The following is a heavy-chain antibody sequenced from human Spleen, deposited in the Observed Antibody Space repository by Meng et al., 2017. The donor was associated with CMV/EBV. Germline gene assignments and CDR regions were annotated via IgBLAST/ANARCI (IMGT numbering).Heavy chain of an antibody. CDR1: GYNFISYG. Sequence: SCKTSGYNFISYGIGWVRQAPGQRPEWMGWISPHNGNTNYAQKFQGRLTVTADTPATTAYMELRSLRSDDTAMYFCVKASGWPPLFDNWGLGTLVTVSS. D-gene: IGHD6-19*01. CDR3: VKASGWPPLFDN. J-gene: IGHJ4*02. V-gene: IGHV1-18*01. CDR2: ISPHNGNT.